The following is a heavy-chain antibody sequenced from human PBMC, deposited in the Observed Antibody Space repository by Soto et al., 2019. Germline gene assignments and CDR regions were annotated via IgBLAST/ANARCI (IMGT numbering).Heavy chain of an antibody. Sequence: QVQAVQSGAEVKKPGSSVKVSCKASGGTFSSYVISWVRQAPGQGLEWMGRIIPIFGTANYAQKLQGRVTITADESTSTAYMELSRLRSEVTAVYYCASESGRNRGMDVLGQGTTITVSS. CDR1: GGTFSSYV. J-gene: IGHJ6*02. V-gene: IGHV1-69*18. CDR2: IIPIFGTA. CDR3: ASESGRNRGMDV. D-gene: IGHD5-12*01.